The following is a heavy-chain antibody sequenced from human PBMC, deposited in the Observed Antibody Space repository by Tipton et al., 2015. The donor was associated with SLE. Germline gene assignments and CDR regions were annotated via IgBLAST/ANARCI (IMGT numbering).Heavy chain of an antibody. V-gene: IGHV4-59*01. J-gene: IGHJ3*02. D-gene: IGHD2-8*02. CDR1: DSISSYF. CDR2: MYYSGNT. Sequence: TLSLTCTVSDSISSYFWSWVRQPPGKGPEWIGYMYYSGNTKYSPSLKGRVTISLDTSKRHLSLKLRSVTAADTAIYYCALVADYRGDAFDIWGQGTKVTVSS. CDR3: ALVADYRGDAFDI.